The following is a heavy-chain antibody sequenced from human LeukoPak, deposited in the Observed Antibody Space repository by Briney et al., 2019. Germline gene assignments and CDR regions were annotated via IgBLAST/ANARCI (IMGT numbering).Heavy chain of an antibody. D-gene: IGHD3-22*01. J-gene: IGHJ4*02. V-gene: IGHV3-23*01. CDR3: AKTQGSSGYWADY. CDR1: GFTFSSYA. CDR2: ISVSGGST. Sequence: HPGGSLRLSCAASGFTFSSYAMSWVRQAPGKGLEWVSVISVSGGSTYYADSVKGRFIISRDNSKNTLYLQMNSLRAEETAVYYCAKTQGSSGYWADYWGQGTLVTVSS.